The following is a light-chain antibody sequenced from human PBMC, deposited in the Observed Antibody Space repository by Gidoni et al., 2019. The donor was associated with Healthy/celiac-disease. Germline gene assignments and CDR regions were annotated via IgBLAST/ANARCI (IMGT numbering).Light chain of an antibody. CDR2: GNS. CDR1: SSNIGAGYD. J-gene: IGLJ2*01. Sequence: QSVLTLPPSVSGAPGQRVTISCTGSSSNIGAGYDVHWYQHLPGTAPNLLIYGNSNRPSGVPDRVSGSKSCTSASLAITGLQAEEEADYYCQSYDSSLSGSVFGGGTKLTVL. CDR3: QSYDSSLSGSV. V-gene: IGLV1-40*01.